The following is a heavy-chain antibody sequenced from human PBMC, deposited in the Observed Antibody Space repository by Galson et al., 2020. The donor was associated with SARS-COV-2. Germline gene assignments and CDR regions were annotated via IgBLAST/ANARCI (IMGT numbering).Heavy chain of an antibody. CDR3: ARGLVVRDHFDC. D-gene: IGHD3-22*01. V-gene: IGHV3-30*04. CDR2: ISYDGRNK. Sequence: SCAASGFTFSSYAMHWVRKAPGKGLEWVAVISYDGRNKYYADSVKGRFTISRDNSKNTLYLQMNSLRAEDTTVYYCARGLVVRDHFDCWGQGTLVTVSS. J-gene: IGHJ4*02. CDR1: GFTFSSYA.